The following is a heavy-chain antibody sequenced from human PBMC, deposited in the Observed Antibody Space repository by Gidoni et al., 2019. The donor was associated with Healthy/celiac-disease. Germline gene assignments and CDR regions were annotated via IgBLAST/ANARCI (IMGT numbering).Heavy chain of an antibody. Sequence: QVQLVQSGAEVKKPGASVKVSCKVSGYTLTDLSMHWGRQAPGKGLEWMGGFDPEDGETIYAQKFQGRVTMTEDTSTDTAYMELSSLRSEDTAVYYCATGGPNYYDSSGYYYFNYWGQGTLGTVSS. CDR3: ATGGPNYYDSSGYYYFNY. CDR2: FDPEDGET. CDR1: GYTLTDLS. D-gene: IGHD3-22*01. J-gene: IGHJ4*02. V-gene: IGHV1-24*01.